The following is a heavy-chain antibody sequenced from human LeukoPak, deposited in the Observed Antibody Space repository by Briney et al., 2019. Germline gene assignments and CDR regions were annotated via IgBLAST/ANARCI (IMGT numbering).Heavy chain of an antibody. CDR1: GGSISSGGYY. J-gene: IGHJ3*02. CDR2: IYYSGST. CDR3: ARVFELGMNAVDI. D-gene: IGHD7-27*01. V-gene: IGHV4-31*03. Sequence: SETLSLTCTVSGGSISSGGYYWSWIRQHPGKGLEWIGYIYYSGSTYYNPSLKSRVTISVDTSKNQFSLKLSSVTAADTAIYYCARVFELGMNAVDIWGQGTMVTVSS.